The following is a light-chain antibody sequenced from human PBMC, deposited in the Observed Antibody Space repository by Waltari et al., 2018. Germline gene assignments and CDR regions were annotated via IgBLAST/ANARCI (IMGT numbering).Light chain of an antibody. CDR3: QQYYSYPFT. CDR2: AAS. V-gene: IGKV1-8*01. Sequence: AMRMTQSPSSFSASTGDRVTITCRASQGISSYLAWYQQKPGKAPKLLIYAASTLQSGVPSRFSGNGSGTDFTLTISWLQSEDFATYYCQQYYSYPFTFGPGTKVDIK. J-gene: IGKJ3*01. CDR1: QGISSY.